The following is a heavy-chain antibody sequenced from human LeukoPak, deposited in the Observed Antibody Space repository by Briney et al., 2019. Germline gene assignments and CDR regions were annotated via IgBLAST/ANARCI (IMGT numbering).Heavy chain of an antibody. CDR1: DGSISSGDYY. Sequence: SQTLSLTCTVSDGSISSGDYYWNWIRQPPGKGLEWIGYIYYSGSTYYNPSLKSRVTISLDTSKNQFSLKLNSVTAADTAVYYCTRVQAPYTSAWYYFDYWGQGTLVTVSS. CDR3: TRVQAPYTSAWYYFDY. V-gene: IGHV4-30-4*01. CDR2: IYYSGST. J-gene: IGHJ4*02. D-gene: IGHD6-13*01.